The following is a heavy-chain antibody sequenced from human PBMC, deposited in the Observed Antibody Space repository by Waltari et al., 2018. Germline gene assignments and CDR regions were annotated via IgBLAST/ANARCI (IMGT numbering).Heavy chain of an antibody. Sequence: QVQLQESGPGLVKPSETLSLTCTVSGGSISSYYWSWIRQPAGKGLEWIGRIYTSESTNYNPSLKSRVTMSVDTSKNQFSLKLSSVTAADTAVYYCARDNVAARNYYYYYMDVWGKGTTVTISS. D-gene: IGHD6-6*01. V-gene: IGHV4-4*07. CDR2: IYTSEST. CDR3: ARDNVAARNYYYYYMDV. CDR1: GGSISSYY. J-gene: IGHJ6*03.